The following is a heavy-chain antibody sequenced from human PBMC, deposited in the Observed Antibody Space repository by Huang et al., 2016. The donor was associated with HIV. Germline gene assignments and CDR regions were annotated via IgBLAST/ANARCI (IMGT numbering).Heavy chain of an antibody. CDR1: GFSLDRLN. CDR2: IRSSSSCI. D-gene: IGHD6-13*01. J-gene: IGHJ4*02. V-gene: IGHV3-21*01. Sequence: EVQLVDSGGGLVKPGGSLRLSCAASGFSLDRLNMCGVRQTPAKGLQLVASIRSSSSCIEYADSVKGRFSISRDNAKNSLYLQMNSLRGEDTAVYYCVKDRGQQLSPFDSWGQGTLVTVSS. CDR3: VKDRGQQLSPFDS.